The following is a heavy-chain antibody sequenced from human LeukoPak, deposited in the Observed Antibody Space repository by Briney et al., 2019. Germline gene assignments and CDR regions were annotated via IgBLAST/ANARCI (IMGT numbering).Heavy chain of an antibody. CDR3: ARGLSYGLRY. D-gene: IGHD5-18*01. J-gene: IGHJ4*02. CDR2: IYYSGST. CDR1: GFTFSSYS. V-gene: IGHV4-39*07. Sequence: GSLRLSCAASGFTFSSYSMNWVRQAPGKGLEWIGSIYYSGSTYYNPSLKSRVTISVDTSKNQFSLKLSSVTAADTAVYYCARGLSYGLRYWGQGTLVTVSS.